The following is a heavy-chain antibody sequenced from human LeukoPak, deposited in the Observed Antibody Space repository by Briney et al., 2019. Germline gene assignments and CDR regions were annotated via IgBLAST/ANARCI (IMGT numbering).Heavy chain of an antibody. CDR1: GYTFTSYA. CDR2: TNAGNGNT. V-gene: IGHV1-3*01. CDR3: ARSSSSTLLDY. Sequence: ASVKVSCKASGYTFTSYAMHWVRQAPGQRLEWMGWTNAGNGNTKYSQKFQGRVTITRDTSASTAYMELSSLRSEDTAVYYCARSSSSTLLDYWGQGTLVTVSS. J-gene: IGHJ4*02. D-gene: IGHD2-2*01.